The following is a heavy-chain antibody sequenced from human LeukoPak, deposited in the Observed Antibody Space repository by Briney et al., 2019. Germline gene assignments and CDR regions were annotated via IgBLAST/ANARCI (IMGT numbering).Heavy chain of an antibody. V-gene: IGHV1-8*02. CDR3: ARAGGYCGRISCPYYFDY. CDR1: GYTFTGSH. D-gene: IGHD2-15*01. Sequence: ASVKVSCKASGYTFTGSHMHWVRQAPGQGLEWMGWMNPNSGNTGYAQKFQGRVTMTRNTSISTAYMELSSLRSEDTAVYYCARAGGYCGRISCPYYFDYWGQGSLVAVSS. CDR2: MNPNSGNT. J-gene: IGHJ4*02.